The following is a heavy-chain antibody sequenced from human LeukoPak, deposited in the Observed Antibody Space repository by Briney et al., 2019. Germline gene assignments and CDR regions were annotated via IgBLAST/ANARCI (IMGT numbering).Heavy chain of an antibody. V-gene: IGHV4-59*12. D-gene: IGHD4-17*01. CDR2: IYYSGST. Sequence: PSETLSLTCTVSGGSISSYYWSWIRQPPGKGLEWIGYIYYSGSTNYNPSLKSRVTMSVDTSKNQFSLKLSSVTAADTAVYYCAREVSMTTVTTRWFDPWGQGTLVTVSS. CDR3: AREVSMTTVTTRWFDP. J-gene: IGHJ5*02. CDR1: GGSISSYY.